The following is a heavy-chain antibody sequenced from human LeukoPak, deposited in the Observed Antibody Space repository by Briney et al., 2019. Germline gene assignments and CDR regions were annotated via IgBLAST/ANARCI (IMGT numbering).Heavy chain of an antibody. CDR2: IYHSGST. CDR3: ARGPYADY. D-gene: IGHD4-17*01. V-gene: IGHV4-38-2*02. CDR1: GYSISSGYY. J-gene: IGHJ4*02. Sequence: SETLSLTCTVSGYSISSGYYWGWIRQPPGKGLEWIGSIYHSGSTYYNPSLKSRVTISVDTSKNQFSLKLSSATAADTAVYYCARGPYADYWGQGTLVTVSS.